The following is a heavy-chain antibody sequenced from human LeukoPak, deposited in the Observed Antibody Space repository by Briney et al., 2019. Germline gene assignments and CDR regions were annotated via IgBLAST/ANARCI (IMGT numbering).Heavy chain of an antibody. V-gene: IGHV4-59*08. CDR1: GGSISSYY. J-gene: IGHJ4*02. D-gene: IGHD6-19*01. Sequence: PSQTLSLTCTVSGGSISSYYWSWIRQPPGKGLEWIGYIYYSGSTNYNPSLKSRVTISVDTSKNQFSLKLSSVTAADTAVYYCATFGAVAGPYYFDYWGQGTLVTVSS. CDR3: ATFGAVAGPYYFDY. CDR2: IYYSGST.